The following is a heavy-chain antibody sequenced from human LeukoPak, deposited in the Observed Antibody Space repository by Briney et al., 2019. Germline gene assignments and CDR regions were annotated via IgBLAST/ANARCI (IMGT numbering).Heavy chain of an antibody. CDR1: GGSISSGSYY. V-gene: IGHV4-61*02. CDR3: ARGYFWSGPRYGMDV. Sequence: SQTLSLTCTVSGGSISSGSYYWSWIRQPAGKGLEWIGRIYTSGSTNYNPSLKSRVTISVDTSKNQFSLKLSSVTAADTAVYYCARGYFWSGPRYGMDVWDQGTTVTVSS. CDR2: IYTSGST. J-gene: IGHJ6*02. D-gene: IGHD3-3*01.